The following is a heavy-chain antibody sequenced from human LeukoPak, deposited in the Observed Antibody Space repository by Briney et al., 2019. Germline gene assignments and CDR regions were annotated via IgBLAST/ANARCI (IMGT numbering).Heavy chain of an antibody. CDR3: ARASLGYCSSTSCYPDY. Sequence: SVKVSCKASGYTFTGYYMHWVRQAPGQGLEWMGGIIPIFGTANYAQKFQGRVTITADESTSTAYMELSSLRSEDTAVYYCARASLGYCSSTSCYPDYWGQGTLVTVSS. CDR2: IIPIFGTA. CDR1: GYTFTGYY. V-gene: IGHV1-69*13. J-gene: IGHJ4*02. D-gene: IGHD2-2*01.